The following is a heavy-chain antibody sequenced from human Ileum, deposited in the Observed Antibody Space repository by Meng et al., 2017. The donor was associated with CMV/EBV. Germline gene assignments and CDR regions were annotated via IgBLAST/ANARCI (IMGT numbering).Heavy chain of an antibody. CDR2: IDPSGSR. Sequence: QGLLQESCRVLVMPSETLPLTCFGYGGSISGYYWSWVRQPAGKRLERIGRIDPSGSRNYNPSLRDRITVSVDTSKNQFSLRLTSVTAADTAVYYCARECVGEGDNCQWDYWFDPWGHGTLVTVSS. CDR1: GGSISGYY. D-gene: IGHD3-16*01. J-gene: IGHJ5*02. CDR3: ARECVGEGDNCQWDYWFDP. V-gene: IGHV4-4*07.